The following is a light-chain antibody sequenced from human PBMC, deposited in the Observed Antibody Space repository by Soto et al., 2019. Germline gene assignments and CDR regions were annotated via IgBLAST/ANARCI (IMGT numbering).Light chain of an antibody. Sequence: QSVLPQPPSASGTPGQRVTISCSGGGSDVVTNTVNWYQQFPWAAPKLLIYINDQRPAGVPDRFSGSKSGTSASLAISGLRSEDEADYFCAAWDETLGGYVLGSGTKVTVL. J-gene: IGLJ6*01. V-gene: IGLV1-44*01. CDR2: IND. CDR1: GSDVVTNT. CDR3: AAWDETLGGYV.